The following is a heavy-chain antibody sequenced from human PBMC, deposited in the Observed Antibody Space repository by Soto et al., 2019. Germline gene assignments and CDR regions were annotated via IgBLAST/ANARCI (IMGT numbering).Heavy chain of an antibody. CDR1: GGSLSSYY. D-gene: IGHD3-9*01. V-gene: IGHV4-59*01. Sequence: PSETLSLTCTVSGGSLSSYYWSWIRQPPGKGLEWIGYIYYSGSTNYNPSLKSRVTISVDTSKNQFSLKLSSVTAADTAVYYCARSEVLRYFDWLPDYWGQGTLVTVSS. CDR3: ARSEVLRYFDWLPDY. CDR2: IYYSGST. J-gene: IGHJ4*02.